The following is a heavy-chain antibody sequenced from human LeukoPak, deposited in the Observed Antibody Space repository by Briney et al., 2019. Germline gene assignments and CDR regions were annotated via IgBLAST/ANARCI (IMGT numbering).Heavy chain of an antibody. J-gene: IGHJ4*02. CDR1: GGTFSSYT. CDR2: IIPILGMA. D-gene: IGHD5-18*01. CDR3: AAHVDTAMVVAAYYFDY. V-gene: IGHV1-69*02. Sequence: SVKVSCKASGGTFSSYTISWVRQAPGQGLEWMGRIIPILGMANYAQKFQGRVTITADKSTSTAYMELSSLRSEDTAVYYCAAHVDTAMVVAAYYFDYWGQGTLVTVSS.